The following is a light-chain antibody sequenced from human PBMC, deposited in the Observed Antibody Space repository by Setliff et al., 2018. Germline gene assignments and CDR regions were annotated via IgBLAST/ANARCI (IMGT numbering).Light chain of an antibody. CDR1: SSDVGGYNY. V-gene: IGLV2-11*01. CDR2: DVS. J-gene: IGLJ1*01. CDR3: CSYAGSYTSLYV. Sequence: QSVLTQPPSASGSPGQSVTISCTGTSSDVGGYNYVSWYQQHPGKAPKLMIYDVSKRPSGVPDRFSGSKSGDTASLTIPGLQAEDEADYYCCSYAGSYTSLYVFGTGTKV.